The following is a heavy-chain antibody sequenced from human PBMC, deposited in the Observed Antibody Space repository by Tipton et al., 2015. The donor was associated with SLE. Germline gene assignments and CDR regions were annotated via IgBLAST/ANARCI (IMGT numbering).Heavy chain of an antibody. J-gene: IGHJ4*02. D-gene: IGHD3-10*01. V-gene: IGHV4-34*01. CDR1: GGSFSGYY. CDR2: INHSGTT. CDR3: ARCSSGSPLDY. Sequence: TLSLTCAVYGGSFSGYYWSWLCQPQGKGLERIGEINHSGTTNYNPSLKSRVKISVDTSKNQFSRKLSSVTAADTAVYYCARCSSGSPLDYWGQGTLVTVSS.